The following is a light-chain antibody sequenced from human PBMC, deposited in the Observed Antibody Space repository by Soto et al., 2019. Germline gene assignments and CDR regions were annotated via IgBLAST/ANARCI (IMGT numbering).Light chain of an antibody. Sequence: EIVMTQSPATLSVSPGERATLSCRASQSVSSNLAWYQQKPGQAPRLLIYGASTRATGIPARFSGSGSGTEFTLTISIPQSENFAVYYCQQYNNWPPLYTFGQGTKLEIK. CDR3: QQYNNWPPLYT. CDR1: QSVSSN. V-gene: IGKV3-15*01. J-gene: IGKJ2*01. CDR2: GAS.